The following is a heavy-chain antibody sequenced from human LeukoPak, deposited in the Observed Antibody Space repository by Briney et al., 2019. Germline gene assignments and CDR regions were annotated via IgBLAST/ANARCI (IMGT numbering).Heavy chain of an antibody. CDR3: ARVGIYRPGSSYFDH. CDR2: IYAAGAT. CDR1: GITVSSSF. D-gene: IGHD3-10*01. Sequence: GGSLRLSCAASGITVSSSFMSWVRQVPGKGLEWVSIIYAAGATYTADSVTGRFTISRDTSKNMLNLEMNSLRPVDTAVYFCARVGIYRPGSSYFDHWGQGTLVAVSS. V-gene: IGHV3-66*01. J-gene: IGHJ4*02.